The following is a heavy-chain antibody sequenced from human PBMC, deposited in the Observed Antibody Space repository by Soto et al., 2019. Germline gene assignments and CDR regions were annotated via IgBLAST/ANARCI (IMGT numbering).Heavy chain of an antibody. J-gene: IGHJ6*01. CDR2: IIPIFGTA. CDR3: ARGAPGFGGFIIPPGLYYSAVRDL. D-gene: IGHD3-10*01. Sequence: SVKVSCKASVGTFSSYAISWVRQAPGQGLEWMGGIIPIFGTANYAQKFQGRVTITADESTSTAYMELSSLGSEDTAVYYCARGAPGFGGFIIPPGLYYSAVRDLGGQGPRSP. CDR1: VGTFSSYA. V-gene: IGHV1-69*13.